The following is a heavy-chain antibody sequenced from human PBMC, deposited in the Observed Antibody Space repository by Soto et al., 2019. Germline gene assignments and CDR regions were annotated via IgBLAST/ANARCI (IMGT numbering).Heavy chain of an antibody. D-gene: IGHD3-22*01. J-gene: IGHJ3*02. Sequence: SETLSLTCTVSGGSISSGGYYWSWIRQHPGKGLEWIGYIYYSGSTYYNPSLKSRVTLSVDTSKNQFSLKLSSVTAADTAVYYCARDSYYYDSSGYYQRAGGAFDIWGQGTMVTVSS. CDR1: GGSISSGGYY. CDR2: IYYSGST. CDR3: ARDSYYYDSSGYYQRAGGAFDI. V-gene: IGHV4-31*03.